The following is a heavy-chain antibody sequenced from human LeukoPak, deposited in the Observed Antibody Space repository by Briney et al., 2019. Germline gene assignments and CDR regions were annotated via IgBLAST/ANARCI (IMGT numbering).Heavy chain of an antibody. J-gene: IGHJ4*02. V-gene: IGHV3-30*02. D-gene: IGHD3-10*01. CDR3: AKVPLTGYYGSGSRAGDY. CDR1: GFTFSSYG. Sequence: GSLRLSCAASGFTFSSYGMHWVRQAPGKRLEWVAFIRYDGSNKYYADSVKGRFTISRDNSKNTLYLQMNSLRAEDTAVYYCAKVPLTGYYGSGSRAGDYWGQGTLVTVSS. CDR2: IRYDGSNK.